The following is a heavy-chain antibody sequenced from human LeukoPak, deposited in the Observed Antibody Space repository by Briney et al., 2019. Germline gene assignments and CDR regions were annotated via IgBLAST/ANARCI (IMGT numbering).Heavy chain of an antibody. CDR1: GYTFSNYY. Sequence: ASVKVSCKASGYTFSNYYIHWVRQAPGQGLEWMGIIGGSTNYAQKFQGRVTMTRDTSTSTVYMELSSLRSEDAAVYYCARGDAYDAFDIWGQGTMVTVSS. V-gene: IGHV1-46*01. D-gene: IGHD2-2*01. CDR2: IGGST. CDR3: ARGDAYDAFDI. J-gene: IGHJ3*02.